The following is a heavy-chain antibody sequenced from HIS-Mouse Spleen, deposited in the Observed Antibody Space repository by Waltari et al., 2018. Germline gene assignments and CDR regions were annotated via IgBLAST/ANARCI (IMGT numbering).Heavy chain of an antibody. Sequence: QVQLVQSGAEVKKPGASVKVSCKASGYTFTGYYMHWVRQAPGEGLEWMGWIKPNRGGTNDAQKVQGRVTMTRDTSISTAYMELSRLRSDDTAVYYCARGAPTAAAEYFQHWGQGTLVTVSS. CDR1: GYTFTGYY. V-gene: IGHV1-2*02. J-gene: IGHJ1*01. D-gene: IGHD6-13*01. CDR2: IKPNRGGT. CDR3: ARGAPTAAAEYFQH.